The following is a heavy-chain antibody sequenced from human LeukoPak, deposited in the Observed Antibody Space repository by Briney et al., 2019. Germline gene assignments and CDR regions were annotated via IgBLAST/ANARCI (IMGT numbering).Heavy chain of an antibody. J-gene: IGHJ4*02. CDR2: ISGSGGGT. D-gene: IGHD3-22*01. Sequence: GGSLRLSCAVSGLTLSNYAMSWVRQAPGKGLEWVAGISGSGGGTHYADSVKGRFTISRDNPKNTLYLQMNNLRAGDTAVYFCAKRGVVIRVILVGFHKEAYYFDSWGQGALVTLSS. CDR3: AKRGVVIRVILVGFHKEAYYFDS. V-gene: IGHV3-23*01. CDR1: GLTLSNYA.